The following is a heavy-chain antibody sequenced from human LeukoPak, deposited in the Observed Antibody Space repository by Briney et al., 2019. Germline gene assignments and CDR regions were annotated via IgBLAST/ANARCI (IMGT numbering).Heavy chain of an antibody. V-gene: IGHV4-61*02. D-gene: IGHD3-22*01. CDR3: VGSSSGLPFDY. CDR2: IYTSGST. Sequence: SQTLSLTXTVSGGSISSGSYYWSWIRQPAGKGLEWIGRIYTSGSTNYNPSLKSRVTISVDTSKNQFSLKLSSVTAADTAVYYCVGSSSGLPFDYWGQGTLVTVSS. CDR1: GGSISSGSYY. J-gene: IGHJ4*02.